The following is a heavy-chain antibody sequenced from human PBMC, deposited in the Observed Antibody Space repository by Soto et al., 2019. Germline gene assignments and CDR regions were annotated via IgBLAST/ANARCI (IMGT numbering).Heavy chain of an antibody. CDR1: GGSISSSSYY. V-gene: IGHV4-39*01. D-gene: IGHD6-13*01. CDR2: IYYSGST. CDR3: ASQTGYSSSWYQHYYYYYYMDV. Sequence: SETLSLTCTVSGGSISSSSYYWGWIRQPPGKGLEWIGSIYYSGSTYYNPSIKSRVTISVDTSKNQFSLKLSSVTAADTAVYYCASQTGYSSSWYQHYYYYYYMDVWGKGTTVTVSS. J-gene: IGHJ6*03.